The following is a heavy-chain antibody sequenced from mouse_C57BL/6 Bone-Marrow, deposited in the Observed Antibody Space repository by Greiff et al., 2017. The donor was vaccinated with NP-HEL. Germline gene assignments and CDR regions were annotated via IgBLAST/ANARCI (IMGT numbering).Heavy chain of an antibody. D-gene: IGHD1-1*01. CDR3: ARRVITTVVALYYFDY. Sequence: EVMLVESGAELVKPGASVKLSCTASGFNIKDYYMHWVKQRTEQGLEWIGRIDPEDGETKYAPKFQGKATITADTSSNTAYLQLSSLTSEDTAVYYCARRVITTVVALYYFDYWGQGTTLTVSS. V-gene: IGHV14-2*01. J-gene: IGHJ2*01. CDR1: GFNIKDYY. CDR2: IDPEDGET.